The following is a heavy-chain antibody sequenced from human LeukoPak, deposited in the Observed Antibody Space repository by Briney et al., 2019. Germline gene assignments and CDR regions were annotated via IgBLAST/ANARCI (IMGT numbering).Heavy chain of an antibody. CDR2: INEGGGNT. V-gene: IGHV3-23*01. J-gene: IGHJ4*02. CDR3: ANTRDSCTDISCYFL. CDR1: GFTFSTYA. Sequence: GGSLRLSCAASGFTFSTYAMSWVRQAPGKGLEWVSAINEGGGNTYYVDSVKGRFIISRDNSKNTLYLQMNSLRAEDTAVYYCANTRDSCTDISCYFLWGQGTLVTVSS. D-gene: IGHD2-15*01.